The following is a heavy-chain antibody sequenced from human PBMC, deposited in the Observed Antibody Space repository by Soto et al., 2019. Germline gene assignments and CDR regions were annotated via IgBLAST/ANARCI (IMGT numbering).Heavy chain of an antibody. Sequence: PGGSLRLSCAASGISFSDYSMTWVRQAPGKGLEWVSYISGGSFSKYYAESVKGRFTISRDNAKNSMYLEMNSLRAEDTAVYYCARVFCSTGSCFGDDAFDIWGQGTMVTVSS. CDR1: GISFSDYS. V-gene: IGHV3-48*01. J-gene: IGHJ3*02. D-gene: IGHD2-15*01. CDR2: ISGGSFSK. CDR3: ARVFCSTGSCFGDDAFDI.